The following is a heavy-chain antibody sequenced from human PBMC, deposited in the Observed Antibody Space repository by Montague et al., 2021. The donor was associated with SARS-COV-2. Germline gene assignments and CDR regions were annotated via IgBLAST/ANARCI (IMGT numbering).Heavy chain of an antibody. CDR1: GDSISSGDYH. CDR2: IYTLGST. D-gene: IGHD1-14*01. Sequence: TLSLTCTVSGDSISSGDYHWSWIRQPAGKGLEWIGCIYTLGSTNYNPSLKSRVTISMDTSQNQLSLKLSSVTAADTAVYFCARSPYRTTYLNGMDVWGQGTTVTVSS. V-gene: IGHV4-61*02. CDR3: ARSPYRTTYLNGMDV. J-gene: IGHJ6*02.